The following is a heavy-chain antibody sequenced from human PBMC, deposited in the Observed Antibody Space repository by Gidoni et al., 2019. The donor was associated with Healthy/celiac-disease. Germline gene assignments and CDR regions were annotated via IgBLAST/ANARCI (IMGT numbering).Heavy chain of an antibody. Sequence: QVQLQASGPGLVKPSEPMYLTCPVSGGSISSYYWSWIRQPPGKGLEWIGYIYYSGSTNYNPSLKSRVTISVDTSKNQFSLKLSSVTAADTAVYYCAPHNEGGAFDIWGQGTMVTVSS. CDR1: GGSISSYY. CDR3: APHNEGGAFDI. V-gene: IGHV4-59*01. J-gene: IGHJ3*02. CDR2: IYYSGST. D-gene: IGHD1-1*01.